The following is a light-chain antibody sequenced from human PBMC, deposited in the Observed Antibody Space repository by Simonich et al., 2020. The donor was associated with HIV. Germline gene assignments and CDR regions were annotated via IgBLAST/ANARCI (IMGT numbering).Light chain of an antibody. CDR2: WAS. CDR1: PSVLSTSNNKNY. CDR3: QQYYITPHT. J-gene: IGKJ1*01. V-gene: IGKV4-1*01. Sequence: IVMTQSPDSMAVSLGARADINLKSSPSVLSTSNNKNYLAWYQQKPGQPPKLLIYWASTRESGVPDRFSGSGSGTDFTLTISSLQAEDVAVYYCQQYYITPHTFGQGTKVEIK.